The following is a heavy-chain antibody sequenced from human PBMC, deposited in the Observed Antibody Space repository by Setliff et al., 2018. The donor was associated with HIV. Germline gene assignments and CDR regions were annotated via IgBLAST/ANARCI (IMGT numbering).Heavy chain of an antibody. Sequence: PGGSLSLSCAASGFTFSDYYMSWIRQAPGKGLEWVSYISSSSSSYTNYADSVKGRFTISRDNAKNSLYLQMNSLRAEDTAVYYCASLAVEGYYYMDVWGKGTTVTVSS. CDR2: ISSSSSSYT. CDR3: ASLAVEGYYYMDV. J-gene: IGHJ6*03. V-gene: IGHV3-11*06. CDR1: GFTFSDYY. D-gene: IGHD6-19*01.